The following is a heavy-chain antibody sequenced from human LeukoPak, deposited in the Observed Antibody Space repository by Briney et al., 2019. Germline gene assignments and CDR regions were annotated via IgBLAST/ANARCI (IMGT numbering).Heavy chain of an antibody. J-gene: IGHJ4*02. CDR3: ARDYDTATGGLDY. CDR2: IRYDGNNK. D-gene: IGHD5-18*01. Sequence: GGSLRLSCGASGFTFSNYGMLWVRQAPGKGLDWVAFIRYDGNNKLYADSVKGRFTISRDNAKTSLYLQMSSLRSEDTAVYYCARDYDTATGGLDYWGQGTLVTVSS. V-gene: IGHV3-30*02. CDR1: GFTFSNYG.